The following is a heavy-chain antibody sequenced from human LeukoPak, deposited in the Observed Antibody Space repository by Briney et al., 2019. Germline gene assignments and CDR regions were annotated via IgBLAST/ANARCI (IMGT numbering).Heavy chain of an antibody. J-gene: IGHJ4*02. CDR2: IYTSGST. V-gene: IGHV4-4*07. CDR3: ARGPPPDFDY. CDR1: GGSISSYY. Sequence: PSETLSLTCTVSGGSISSYYWSWIRQPAGKGLEWIGRIYTSGSTDYNPSLKSRVTMSVDTSKNQFSLRLTSVTAADTAIYYCARGPPPDFDYWGQGTLVTVSS.